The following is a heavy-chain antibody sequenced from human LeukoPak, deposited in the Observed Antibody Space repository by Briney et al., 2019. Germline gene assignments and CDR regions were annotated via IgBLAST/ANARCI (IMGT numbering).Heavy chain of an antibody. CDR1: GFTFSSYS. CDR3: AKAQSGPGNPGDY. V-gene: IGHV3-23*01. Sequence: PGGSLRLSCAASGFTFSSYSMNWVRQAPGKGLEWVSAISGSGGSTYYADSVKGRFTISRDNSKNTLYLQMNSLRAEDTAVYYCAKAQSGPGNPGDYWGQGTLVTVSS. CDR2: ISGSGGST. D-gene: IGHD2-15*01. J-gene: IGHJ4*02.